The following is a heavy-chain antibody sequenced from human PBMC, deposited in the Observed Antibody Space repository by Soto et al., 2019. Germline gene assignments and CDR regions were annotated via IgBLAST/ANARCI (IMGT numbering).Heavy chain of an antibody. CDR1: GGTLSSYS. CDR3: ARDPPGYSDLWRGPFRGYYGMDV. D-gene: IGHD3-3*01. J-gene: IGHJ6*02. CDR2: IIPIFGTA. V-gene: IGHV1-69*06. Sequence: SVKVSCKASGGTLSSYSISWVRQAPGQGLEWIGEIIPIFGTANYAQKFQGRVTITADKSTSTAYMELSSLRSDYTAVYYCARDPPGYSDLWRGPFRGYYGMDVWGQGTTVTVSS.